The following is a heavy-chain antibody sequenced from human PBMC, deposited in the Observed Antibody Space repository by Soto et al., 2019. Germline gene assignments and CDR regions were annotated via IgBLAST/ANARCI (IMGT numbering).Heavy chain of an antibody. Sequence: ASVKVSCKASGYTFTGYYMHWVRQAPGQGLEWMGWINPNSGGTNYAQKFQGRVTMTRDTSISTAYLQWGSLKASDTAMYYCARRRGSGNDYYFNYAMDVWGQGTTVTVSS. J-gene: IGHJ6*02. D-gene: IGHD1-26*01. CDR3: ARRRGSGNDYYFNYAMDV. CDR2: INPNSGGT. CDR1: GYTFTGYY. V-gene: IGHV1-2*02.